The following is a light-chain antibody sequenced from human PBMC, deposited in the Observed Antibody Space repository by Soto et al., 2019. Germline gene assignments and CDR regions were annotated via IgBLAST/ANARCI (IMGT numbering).Light chain of an antibody. CDR2: EVS. CDR1: SSDVGGYND. Sequence: QSALTQPPSASGSPGQSVTISCTGTSSDVGGYNDVSWYQQHPGKAPKLMIYEVSKRSSGVPDRFSGSKSGNTASLTVSGLQAEDEAAYYCGSYAGSNKEVFGTGTKLTVL. CDR3: GSYAGSNKEV. V-gene: IGLV2-8*01. J-gene: IGLJ1*01.